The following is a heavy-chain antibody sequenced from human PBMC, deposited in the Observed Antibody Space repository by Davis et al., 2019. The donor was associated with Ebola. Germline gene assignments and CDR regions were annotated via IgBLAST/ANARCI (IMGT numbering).Heavy chain of an antibody. CDR2: INPPNGNT. J-gene: IGHJ4*02. CDR3: ARAQFPTTSDH. V-gene: IGHV1-18*04. D-gene: IGHD1-1*01. Sequence: ASVHVPCKASRYILTSHGITWARHAPGQRLEWLGWINPPNGNTNYAQNVQGRVTMTTDTSTSTAYMEVGSLRSDDTAVYYCARAQFPTTSDHWGQGTLVTVSS. CDR1: RYILTSHG.